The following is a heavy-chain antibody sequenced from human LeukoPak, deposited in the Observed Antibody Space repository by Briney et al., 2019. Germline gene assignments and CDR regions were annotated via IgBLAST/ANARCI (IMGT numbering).Heavy chain of an antibody. D-gene: IGHD3-16*02. CDR3: ARLSRY. CDR2: INHSGST. J-gene: IGHJ4*02. CDR1: GFTFSSYS. Sequence: GSLRLSCAASGFTFSSYSMNWIRQPPGKGLEWIGEINHSGSTNYDPSLKSRVTISVDTSKNQFSLKLSSVTAADTAVYYCARLSRYWGQGTLVTVSS. V-gene: IGHV4-34*01.